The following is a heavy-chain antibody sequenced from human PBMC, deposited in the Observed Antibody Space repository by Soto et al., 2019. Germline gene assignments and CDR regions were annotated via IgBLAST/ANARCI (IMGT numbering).Heavy chain of an antibody. CDR3: ARQCRGVTCHWFVP. CDR1: SGSISSTIYS. CDR2: IFYSGST. J-gene: IGHJ5*02. V-gene: IGHV4-39*01. Sequence: QLLESGPGLVTPSETLSLTCTVSSGSISSTIYSWDWIRHPPGKGLEWIGSIFYSGSTYYNPSLKSRVTIYVDTSKNQFSLTLTYVAAADTAVYYCARQCRGVTCHWFVPWGQGTLVTVSS. D-gene: IGHD2-15*01.